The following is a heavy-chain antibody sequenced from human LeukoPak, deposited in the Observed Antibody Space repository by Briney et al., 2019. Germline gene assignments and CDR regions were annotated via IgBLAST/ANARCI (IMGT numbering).Heavy chain of an antibody. V-gene: IGHV3-23*01. CDR2: ISGSGGST. CDR3: AKDYHYDSSGYYGVSVGDY. D-gene: IGHD3-22*01. J-gene: IGHJ4*02. Sequence: GGSLRLSCAASGFTFSNHGMNWVRQAPGKGLEWVSAISGSGGSTYYADSVKGRFTISRDNSKNTLYLQMNSLRAEDTAVYYCAKDYHYDSSGYYGVSVGDYWGQGTLVTVSS. CDR1: GFTFSNHG.